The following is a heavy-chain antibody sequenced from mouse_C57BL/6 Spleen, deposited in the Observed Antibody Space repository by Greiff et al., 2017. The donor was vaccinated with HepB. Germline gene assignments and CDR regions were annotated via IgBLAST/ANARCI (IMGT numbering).Heavy chain of an antibody. J-gene: IGHJ4*01. CDR3: ARELRYAMDY. CDR1: GFTFSDYG. D-gene: IGHD1-1*01. CDR2: ISSGSSTI. Sequence: EVKVVESGGGLVKPGGSLKLSCAASGFTFSDYGMHWVRQAPEKGLEWVAYISSGSSTIYYADTVKGRFTISRDNAKNTLFLQMTSLRSEDTAMYYCARELRYAMDYWGQGTSVTVSS. V-gene: IGHV5-17*01.